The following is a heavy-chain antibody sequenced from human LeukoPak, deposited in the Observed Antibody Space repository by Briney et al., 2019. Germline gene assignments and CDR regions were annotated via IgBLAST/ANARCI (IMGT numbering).Heavy chain of an antibody. CDR3: ARVGENVYYFDY. J-gene: IGHJ4*02. V-gene: IGHV4-59*01. D-gene: IGHD2-21*01. CDR1: GGSISSYY. Sequence: SETLSLTCTVSGGSISSYYWSWIRQPPGKGLEWIGYIYYSGSTNYNPSLKSRVTISVDTSKNQFSLKLSSVTAADTAVYYCARVGENVYYFDYWGQGTLVTVSS. CDR2: IYYSGST.